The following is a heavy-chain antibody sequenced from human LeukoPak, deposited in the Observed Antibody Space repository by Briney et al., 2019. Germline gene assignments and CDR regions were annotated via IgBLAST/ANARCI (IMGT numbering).Heavy chain of an antibody. Sequence: GESLKISCKRSEDSFTSYWIGWVRQMPGKGLEWMRIIYPGDSDTRYSPSFQGQVAISADKSFSTAYLQWSSLKASDTAMYYCARGHEGRYFDWDPAAFDIWGQGTMVTVSS. CDR1: EDSFTSYW. V-gene: IGHV5-51*01. CDR2: IYPGDSDT. D-gene: IGHD3-9*01. CDR3: ARGHEGRYFDWDPAAFDI. J-gene: IGHJ3*02.